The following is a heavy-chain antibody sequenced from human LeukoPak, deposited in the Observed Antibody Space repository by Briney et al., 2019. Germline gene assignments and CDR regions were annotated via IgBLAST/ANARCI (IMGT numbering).Heavy chain of an antibody. Sequence: ASVKVSCKASGYTFTGYYMHWVRQAPGQGLEWMGWINPNSGGTNYAQKFQGRVTMTRDMFTSTVYMELSSLRSEDTAVYYCASLLYSSGWGAFDIWGQGTMVTVSS. CDR2: INPNSGGT. J-gene: IGHJ3*02. D-gene: IGHD6-19*01. V-gene: IGHV1-2*02. CDR1: GYTFTGYY. CDR3: ASLLYSSGWGAFDI.